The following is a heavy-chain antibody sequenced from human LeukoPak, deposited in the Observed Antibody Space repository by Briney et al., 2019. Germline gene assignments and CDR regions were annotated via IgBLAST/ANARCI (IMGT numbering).Heavy chain of an antibody. CDR3: ASLSTTMIGAN. D-gene: IGHD3-22*01. CDR1: GGSISSYY. J-gene: IGHJ4*02. Sequence: SETLSLTCTVSGGSISSYYWSWIRQPPGKGLEWIGYIYYSGSTNYNPSLKSRVTISVDTSKNQFSLKLSSVTAADTAVYYCASLSTTMIGANWGQGTLVTVSS. V-gene: IGHV4-59*01. CDR2: IYYSGST.